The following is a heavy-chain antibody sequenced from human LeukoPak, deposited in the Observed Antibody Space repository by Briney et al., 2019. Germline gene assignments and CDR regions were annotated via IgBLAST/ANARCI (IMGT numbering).Heavy chain of an antibody. CDR2: IIPIFGTA. Sequence: SVKVSCKASGGTFSSYAISWVRQAPGQGLEWMGGIIPIFGTANYAQKFQGRVTITTDESTGTAYMELSSLRSEDTAVYYCASGGSYDSSGYLHYWGQGTLVTVSS. V-gene: IGHV1-69*05. D-gene: IGHD3-22*01. J-gene: IGHJ4*02. CDR3: ASGGSYDSSGYLHY. CDR1: GGTFSSYA.